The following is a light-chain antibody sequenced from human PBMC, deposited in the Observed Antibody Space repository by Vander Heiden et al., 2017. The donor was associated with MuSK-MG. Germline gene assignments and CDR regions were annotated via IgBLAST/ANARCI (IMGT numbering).Light chain of an antibody. Sequence: IQLTPSPPSLSASVGDRVTITCRASQSISSYLNWYQQKPGKAPKLLIYTASNLQSGVPSRFSGSGSGTDFTLTISSLQPEDFATYYCQQSYSTSWTFGQGTKVEVK. CDR3: QQSYSTSWT. CDR2: TAS. J-gene: IGKJ1*01. CDR1: QSISSY. V-gene: IGKV1-39*01.